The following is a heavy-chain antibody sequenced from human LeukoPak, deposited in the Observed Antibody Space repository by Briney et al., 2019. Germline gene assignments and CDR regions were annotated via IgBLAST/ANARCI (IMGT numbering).Heavy chain of an antibody. CDR1: GFTFSSYE. V-gene: IGHV3-48*03. J-gene: IGHJ4*02. CDR3: ARGKVSKLWFGELWPLDY. D-gene: IGHD3-10*01. CDR2: ISSSGSTI. Sequence: GGSLRLSCAASGFTFSSYEMNWVRQAPGKGLEWGSYISSSGSTIYYADSVKGRLTISRDNAKDSLYLQMNSLRAEDTAVYYCARGKVSKLWFGELWPLDYWGQGTLVTVSS.